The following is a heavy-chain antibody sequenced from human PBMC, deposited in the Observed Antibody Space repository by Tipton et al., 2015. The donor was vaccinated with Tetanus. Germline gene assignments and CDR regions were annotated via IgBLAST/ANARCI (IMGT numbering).Heavy chain of an antibody. Sequence: SLRLSCAASGFTFSRFWMTWGRQAPGKGLEWVANINEDGSGNYYVDSVKGRFTISRDNAGNSLFLQMNSLRVEDTAVYYCARSIAVSGYYYYGMDVWGQGTTVTASS. D-gene: IGHD6-19*01. V-gene: IGHV3-7*01. CDR3: ARSIAVSGYYYYGMDV. CDR1: GFTFSRFW. J-gene: IGHJ6*02. CDR2: INEDGSGN.